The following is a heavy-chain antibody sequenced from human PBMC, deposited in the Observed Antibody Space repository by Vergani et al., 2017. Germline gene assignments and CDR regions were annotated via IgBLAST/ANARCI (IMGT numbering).Heavy chain of an antibody. J-gene: IGHJ4*02. V-gene: IGHV3-33*01. CDR3: ARELRGFLDTFDY. CDR2: IWYDGSNK. CDR1: GFTFSSYA. D-gene: IGHD3-3*01. Sequence: QVQLVESGGGVVQPGRSLRLSCAASGFTFSSYAMHWVRQAPGKGLEWVAVIWYDGSNKYYADSVKGRFTISRDNSKNTLYLQMNSLRAEDTAVYYCARELRGFLDTFDYWGQGTLVTVSS.